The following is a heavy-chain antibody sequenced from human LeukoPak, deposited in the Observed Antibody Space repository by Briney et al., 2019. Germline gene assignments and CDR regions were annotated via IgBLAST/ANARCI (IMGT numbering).Heavy chain of an antibody. J-gene: IGHJ4*02. CDR3: ARDPDY. CDR1: GGSFSGYY. CDR2: INHSGST. Sequence: SETLSLTCAVYGGSFSGYYWTWIRQPPGKGLEWIGEINHSGSTNYNPSLKSRVTISVDTSKNQFSLKLSSVTAADTAVYYCARDPDYWGQGTLVTVSS. V-gene: IGHV4-34*01.